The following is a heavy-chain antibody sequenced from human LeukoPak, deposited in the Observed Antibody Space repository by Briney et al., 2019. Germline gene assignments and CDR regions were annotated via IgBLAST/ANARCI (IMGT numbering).Heavy chain of an antibody. CDR2: ISGSGGST. J-gene: IGHJ4*02. CDR1: GFTFSNYV. D-gene: IGHD5-24*01. CDR3: AKGDLGWLQVRDY. V-gene: IGHV3-23*01. Sequence: GGSLRLSCAASGFTFSNYVMSWVRQAPGKGLEWVSGISGSGGSTYYADSVKGRFTISRDNSKNTLYLQMNSLRAEDTAVYYCAKGDLGWLQVRDYWGQGTLVTVSS.